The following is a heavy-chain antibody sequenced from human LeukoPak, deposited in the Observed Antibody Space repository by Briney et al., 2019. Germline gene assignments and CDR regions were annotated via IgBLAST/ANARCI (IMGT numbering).Heavy chain of an antibody. D-gene: IGHD6-13*01. J-gene: IGHJ4*02. Sequence: ASVKVSCKASGYTFTSYGISWVRQAPGQGLEWMGWISAYNGNTNYAQKLQGRVTMTTDTSTSTAYMELRSLRSDDTAVYYCARLPPDSSSWYVDYWGQGTLVTVSS. CDR2: ISAYNGNT. CDR1: GYTFTSYG. CDR3: ARLPPDSSSWYVDY. V-gene: IGHV1-18*01.